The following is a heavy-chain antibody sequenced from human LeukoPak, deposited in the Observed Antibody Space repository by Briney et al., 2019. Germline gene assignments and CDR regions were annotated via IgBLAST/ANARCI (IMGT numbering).Heavy chain of an antibody. CDR1: GFTFDDYG. V-gene: IGHV3-20*01. D-gene: IGHD3-22*01. CDR3: ARDRSYYDSSGYFRPLDY. CDR2: INWNGGST. Sequence: PGGSLRLSCAASGFTFDDYGMSWVRHAPGKGLEWVSGINWNGGSTGYADSVKGRFIISRDNAKNSLYLQMNSLRAEDTALYHCARDRSYYDSSGYFRPLDYWGQGTLVTVSS. J-gene: IGHJ4*02.